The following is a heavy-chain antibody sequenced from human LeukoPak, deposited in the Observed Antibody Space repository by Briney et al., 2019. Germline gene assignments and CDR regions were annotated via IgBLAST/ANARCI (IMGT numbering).Heavy chain of an antibody. CDR1: GFTFSDYY. V-gene: IGHV3-11*04. CDR3: ARDRAMIVGAAWYFDY. D-gene: IGHD1-26*01. CDR2: ISSSGSTI. J-gene: IGHJ4*02. Sequence: GGSLRLSCAASGFTFSDYYMSWIRQAPGKGLEWVSYISSSGSTIYYADSVKGRFTISRDNAKNSLYLQMNSLRAEDTAVYYCARDRAMIVGAAWYFDYWGQGTLVTVSS.